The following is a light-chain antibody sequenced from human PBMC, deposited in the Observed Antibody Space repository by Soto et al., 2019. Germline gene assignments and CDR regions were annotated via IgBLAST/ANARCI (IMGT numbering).Light chain of an antibody. V-gene: IGKV3-11*01. CDR2: DAS. J-gene: IGKJ1*01. CDR3: QQRDIWPWT. CDR1: QSVSSY. Sequence: EVVITQSPPTVSLSPGERATLSCRASQSVSSYLAWYQQKPGQAPRLLMYDASKRATGIPARFSGSGSGTDFTLTISSLEPEDFAVYYCQQRDIWPWTFGQGSKVDIK.